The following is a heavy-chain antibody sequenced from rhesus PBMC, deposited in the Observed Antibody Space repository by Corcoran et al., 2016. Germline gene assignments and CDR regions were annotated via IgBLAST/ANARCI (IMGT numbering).Heavy chain of an antibody. CDR1: GGSLSSSNW. D-gene: IGHD4-23*01. CDR2: IYGRGGST. V-gene: IGHV4-93*01. CDR3: AREYSNYGGYFEF. J-gene: IGHJ1*01. Sequence: QVQLQESGPAVVKPSETLSLTCAVSGGSLSSSNWWSWIRPSPGKGLEWIGGIYGRGGSTEYNPSLRSRVTISIDTSKNQFSLKLSSVTAADTAVYYCAREYSNYGGYFEFWGQGALVTVSS.